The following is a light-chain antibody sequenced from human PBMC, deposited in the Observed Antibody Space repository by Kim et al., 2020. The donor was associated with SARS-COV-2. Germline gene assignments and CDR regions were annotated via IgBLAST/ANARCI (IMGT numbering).Light chain of an antibody. J-gene: IGKJ2*03. CDR3: QQYSSSHPFS. CDR2: GAS. Sequence: EIVLTQSPGTLSLSPGERATLSCRASQSVSSSYLAWYQQKPGQAPRLLIYGASSRATGIPDRFSGSGSGTDFTLTISRLEPEDFAVYYCQQYSSSHPFSFGQGTKLEI. V-gene: IGKV3-20*01. CDR1: QSVSSSY.